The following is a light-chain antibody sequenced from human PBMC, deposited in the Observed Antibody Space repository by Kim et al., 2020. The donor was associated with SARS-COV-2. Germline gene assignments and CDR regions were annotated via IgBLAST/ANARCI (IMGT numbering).Light chain of an antibody. V-gene: IGLV3-21*04. J-gene: IGLJ1*01. Sequence: APGKTARITCGGNNIGSKSVHWNQQKPGQAPVLVIYYDSDRPSGIPERCSGSNSGNTATLTISRVEAGDEADYYCLVWDGTSDHYVFGTGTKVTVL. CDR2: YDS. CDR3: LVWDGTSDHYV. CDR1: NIGSKS.